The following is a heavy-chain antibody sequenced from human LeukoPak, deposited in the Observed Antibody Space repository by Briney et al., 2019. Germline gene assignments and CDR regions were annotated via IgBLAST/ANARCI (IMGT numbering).Heavy chain of an antibody. D-gene: IGHD4-23*01. V-gene: IGHV4-59*01. CDR1: GGSISSSY. J-gene: IGHJ2*01. Sequence: SETLSLTCTVSGGSISSSYWSWIRQPPGKGLEWIGYIYYSGSTNYNPSLKSRVTISLDTSKNQFSLKLSSVTTADTAVYYCARSVVTLYWYFDLWGRGTLVTVSS. CDR3: ARSVVTLYWYFDL. CDR2: IYYSGST.